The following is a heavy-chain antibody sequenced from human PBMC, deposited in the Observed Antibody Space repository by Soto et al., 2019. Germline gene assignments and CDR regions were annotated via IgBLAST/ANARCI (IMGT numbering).Heavy chain of an antibody. D-gene: IGHD4-4*01. Sequence: EVQLVESGGGLVQPGGSLRLSRAASGFTFSSYSMNWVRQAPGKGLEWVSYISSSSSTIYYADSVKGRFTISRDNAKNSLYLQMNSLRAEDTAVYYCARDDYKGWFDPWGQGTLVTVSS. CDR2: ISSSSSTI. CDR1: GFTFSSYS. J-gene: IGHJ5*02. CDR3: ARDDYKGWFDP. V-gene: IGHV3-48*01.